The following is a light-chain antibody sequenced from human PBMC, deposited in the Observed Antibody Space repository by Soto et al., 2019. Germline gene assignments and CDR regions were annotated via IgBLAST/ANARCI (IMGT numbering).Light chain of an antibody. CDR1: SSNIGAGFD. CDR3: QSYDSGVSASV. J-gene: IGLJ2*01. V-gene: IGLV1-40*01. CDR2: SDV. Sequence: QSALTQPPSVSGAPGQRVSISCSRSSSNIGAGFDVHWYQQFPGAAPKLLIYSDVNRPSGVPYRFSASKSGTSASLTITGLQTEDEAHYYCQSYDSGVSASVFGGGTKLTVL.